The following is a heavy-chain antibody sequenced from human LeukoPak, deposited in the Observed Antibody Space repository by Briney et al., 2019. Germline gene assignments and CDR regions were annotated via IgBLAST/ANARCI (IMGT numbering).Heavy chain of an antibody. Sequence: TSETLSLPCTVSGGSISGSSYNCGWIRQPPGKGLEWIGSIYYTGSTYSNPSLKSRVTVSADTSKIHFSLRLSSVTDTDWARSYCAIYPDASNHQGVDYWGQGTLVTVSS. J-gene: IGHJ4*02. CDR3: AIYPDASNHQGVDY. V-gene: IGHV4-39*02. CDR2: IYYTGST. D-gene: IGHD5-24*01. CDR1: GGSISGSSYN.